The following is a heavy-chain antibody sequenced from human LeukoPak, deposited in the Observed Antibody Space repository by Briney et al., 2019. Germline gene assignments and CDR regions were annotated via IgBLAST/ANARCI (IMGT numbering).Heavy chain of an antibody. CDR2: INHSGST. J-gene: IGHJ6*02. Sequence: SETLSLTCAVYGGSFSGYYWSWIRQPPGKGLEWIGEINHSGSTSYNPSLKSRVTISVDTSKNQFSLKLSSVTAADTAVYYCASVTPYYGMDVWGQGTTVTVSS. CDR3: ASVTPYYGMDV. V-gene: IGHV4-34*01. CDR1: GGSFSGYY.